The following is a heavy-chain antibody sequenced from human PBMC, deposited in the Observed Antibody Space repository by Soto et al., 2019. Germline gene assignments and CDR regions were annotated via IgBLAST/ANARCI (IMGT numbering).Heavy chain of an antibody. CDR3: ARLGPDDYRDSHSYYFDY. V-gene: IGHV5-10-1*01. CDR2: IDPTDSYT. J-gene: IGHJ4*02. CDR1: GYSFTNYW. D-gene: IGHD4-17*01. Sequence: GESLKISCKGSGYSFTNYWISWVRHMPGKGLEWMGKIDPTDSYTSYSPSFQGHVTISADKSISTAYLQWSSLKASDTAMYYCARLGPDDYRDSHSYYFDYWGQGALVTVSS.